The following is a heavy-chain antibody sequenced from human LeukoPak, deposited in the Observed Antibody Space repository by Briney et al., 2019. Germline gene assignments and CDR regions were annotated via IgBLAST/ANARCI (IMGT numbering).Heavy chain of an antibody. CDR2: ISYDGSNK. Sequence: PGGSLRLSCAASGFTFSSYAMSWVRQAPGKGLECVALISYDGSNKYYADSVKGRFTVSRDDSKNTLYLQMNSLRAEDTAVYYCARGGYCSSTSCYGPFDYWGQGTLVTVSS. D-gene: IGHD2-2*01. CDR3: ARGGYCSSTSCYGPFDY. V-gene: IGHV3-30-3*01. CDR1: GFTFSSYA. J-gene: IGHJ4*02.